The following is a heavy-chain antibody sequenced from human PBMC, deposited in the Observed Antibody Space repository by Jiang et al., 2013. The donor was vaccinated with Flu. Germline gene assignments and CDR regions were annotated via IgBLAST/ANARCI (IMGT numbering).Heavy chain of an antibody. Sequence: TFSSYAISWVRQAPGQGLEWMGGIIPIFGTANYAQKFQGRVTITADKSTSTAYMELSSLRSEDTAVYYCAASSGYDLMSPESYWYFDLWGRGTLVTVSS. CDR1: TFSSYA. J-gene: IGHJ2*01. CDR3: AASSGYDLMSPESYWYFDL. CDR2: IIPIFGTA. D-gene: IGHD5-12*01. V-gene: IGHV1-69*06.